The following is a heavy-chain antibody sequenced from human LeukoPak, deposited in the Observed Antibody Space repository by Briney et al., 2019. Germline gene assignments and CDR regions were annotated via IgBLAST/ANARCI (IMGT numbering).Heavy chain of an antibody. V-gene: IGHV4-38-2*02. CDR1: GYSISSGYY. Sequence: SETLSLTCTVSGYSISSGYYWGWIRQPPGKGLEWIGSIYHSGSTYYNPSLKSRVTMSVDTSKNQFSLKLSSVTAADTAVYYCARERDGVVVVPAATLYYYYYMDVWGKGTTVTVSS. J-gene: IGHJ6*03. CDR3: ARERDGVVVVPAATLYYYYYMDV. CDR2: IYHSGST. D-gene: IGHD2-2*01.